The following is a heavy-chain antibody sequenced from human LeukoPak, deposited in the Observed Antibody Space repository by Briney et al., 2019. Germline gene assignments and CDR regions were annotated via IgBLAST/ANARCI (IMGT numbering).Heavy chain of an antibody. Sequence: PGGSLRLSYVASGFTFSDYYMSWIRQAPGKGLEWVSYIPNTSSYTSYADSVKGRFTISRDNAKNSLYLQMNSLRAEDTAVYYCARAANTATGTPTMAIDYWGQGTPVTVSS. CDR3: ARAANTATGTPTMAIDY. J-gene: IGHJ4*02. CDR2: IPNTSSYT. V-gene: IGHV3-11*05. CDR1: GFTFSDYY. D-gene: IGHD1-1*01.